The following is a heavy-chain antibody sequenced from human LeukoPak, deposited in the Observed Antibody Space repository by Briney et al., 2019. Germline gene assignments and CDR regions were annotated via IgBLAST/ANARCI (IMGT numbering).Heavy chain of an antibody. V-gene: IGHV3-23*01. D-gene: IGHD4-17*01. CDR2: ISGSGGST. J-gene: IGHJ4*02. CDR1: GFTFSSYG. CDR3: AKDPDYGDYVLWFDY. Sequence: GGSLRLSCAASGFTFSSYGMSWVRQAPGKGLEWVSAISGSGGSTYYADSVKGRFAISRDNSKNTLYLQMNSLRAEDTAVYYCAKDPDYGDYVLWFDYWGQGTLVTVSS.